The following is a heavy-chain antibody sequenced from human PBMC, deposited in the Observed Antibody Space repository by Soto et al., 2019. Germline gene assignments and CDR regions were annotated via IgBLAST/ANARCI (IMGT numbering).Heavy chain of an antibody. CDR1: GFTFSSYD. V-gene: IGHV3-13*01. CDR2: IGTAGDT. J-gene: IGHJ6*03. CDR3: ARAVVATIGVYYSYYMDV. D-gene: IGHD5-12*01. Sequence: GGSLRLSCAASGFTFSSYDMHWVRQATGKGLEWVSAIGTAGDTYYPGSVKGRFTISRENAKNSLYLQMNSLRAGDTAVYYCARAVVATIGVYYSYYMDVWGKGITVTVSS.